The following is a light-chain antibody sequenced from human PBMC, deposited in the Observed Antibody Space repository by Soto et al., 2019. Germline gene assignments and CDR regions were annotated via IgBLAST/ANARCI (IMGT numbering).Light chain of an antibody. CDR2: GAS. CDR3: QQSYSTPLT. CDR1: ENVRTF. J-gene: IGKJ1*01. Sequence: EVVLTQSPATLSLSPGERATLSCRASENVRTFVDWYQQKPGQAPRLLIHGASNRATGIPDRFSGSGSGTDFTLTISNLEPEDFAVYYCQQSYSTPLTFGQGTKVDI. V-gene: IGKV3-11*01.